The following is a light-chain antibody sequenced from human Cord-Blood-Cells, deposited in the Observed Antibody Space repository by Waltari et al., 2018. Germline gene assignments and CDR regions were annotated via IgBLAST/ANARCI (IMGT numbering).Light chain of an antibody. CDR3: QQYNSYSWT. CDR2: HAS. V-gene: IGKV1-5*01. CDR1: QSISSW. J-gene: IGKJ1*01. Sequence: DIQMTQSPSTLSASLGDRVTITCRASQSISSWLAWYQQKPGKAPKLLIYHASSLESGVPSRFSGSGSGTEFTLTISSVQADDFATYYCQQYNSYSWTFGQGTKVEIK.